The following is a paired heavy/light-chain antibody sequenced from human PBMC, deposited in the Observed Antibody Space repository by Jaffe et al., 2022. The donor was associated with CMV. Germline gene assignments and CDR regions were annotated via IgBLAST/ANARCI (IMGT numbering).Light chain of an antibody. CDR2: LGS. CDR3: MQALQTPGT. Sequence: DIVMTQSPLSLPVTPGEPASISCRSSQSLLHSNGYIYLDWYVQKPGKSPQLLIYLGSNRASGVPDRFSGSGSGTDFTLKISRVEAEDVGIYYCMQALQTPGTFGGGTRVDIK. J-gene: IGKJ4*01. CDR1: QSLLHSNGYIY. V-gene: IGKV2-28*01.
Heavy chain of an antibody. J-gene: IGHJ6*02. V-gene: IGHV3-21*01. D-gene: IGHD2-15*01. CDR3: ARGRISSRRGYYYNYAMSV. CDR2: ITIPSSYI. Sequence: DVQLVESGGGLVKPGESLRLSCAVSGLNSTSYSLNWVRQAPGRGLEWVSFITIPSSYIYYADSVKGRFTISRDNAKDSLYLQMNSLRAEDTAVYYCARGRISSRRGYYYNYAMSVWGQGTSVTVSS. CDR1: GLNSTSYS.